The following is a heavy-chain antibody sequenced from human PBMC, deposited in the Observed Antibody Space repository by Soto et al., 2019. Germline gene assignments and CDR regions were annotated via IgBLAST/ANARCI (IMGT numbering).Heavy chain of an antibody. D-gene: IGHD3-9*01. CDR3: ARDRISVSDDILTPRYFDY. CDR1: GGTFSSYA. Sequence: GASVKVSCKASGGTFSSYAISWVRQAPGQGLEWMGGIIPIFGTANYAQKFQGRVTITADESTSTAYMELSSLRSEDTAVYYCARDRISVSDDILTPRYFDYWGQGTLVTVSS. V-gene: IGHV1-69*13. CDR2: IIPIFGTA. J-gene: IGHJ4*02.